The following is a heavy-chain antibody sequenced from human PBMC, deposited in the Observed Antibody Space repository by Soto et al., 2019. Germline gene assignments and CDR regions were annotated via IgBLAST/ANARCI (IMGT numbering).Heavy chain of an antibody. Sequence: QVQLVESGGGVVQPGKSLRLSCAASGFAFSYYDMHWVRQAPSEGLEWVAVISYDGRSQYYADSVKGRFIVSRDNSRKTVSLQMNSLRLEDMGVYYCAKVPKTTPGQTLRRGDYWGQGTQVTVSS. CDR3: AKVPKTTPGQTLRRGDY. D-gene: IGHD4-17*01. J-gene: IGHJ4*02. CDR2: ISYDGRSQ. CDR1: GFAFSYYD. V-gene: IGHV3-30*18.